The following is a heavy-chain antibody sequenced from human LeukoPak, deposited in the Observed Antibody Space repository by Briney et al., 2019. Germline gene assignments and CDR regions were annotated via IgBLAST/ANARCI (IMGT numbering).Heavy chain of an antibody. J-gene: IGHJ4*02. CDR3: AHFCTGGGGYSDY. Sequence: SQTLSLTCAISGDSVSSKSVAWNWIRQSPSRGLAWLGRTYYRSKWHSEYAVSLKGRITIGPDTSRNQFSLQLNSVTPGDTAIFYCAHFCTGGGGYSDYWTQGSLVTVSS. V-gene: IGHV6-1*01. CDR2: TYYRSKWHS. CDR1: GDSVSSKSVA. D-gene: IGHD2-8*02.